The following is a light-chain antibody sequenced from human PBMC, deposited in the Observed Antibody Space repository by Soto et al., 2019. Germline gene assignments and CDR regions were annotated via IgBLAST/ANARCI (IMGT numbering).Light chain of an antibody. CDR3: GTWEGSLSGVV. CDR2: DNS. CDR1: SSNVGKNY. V-gene: IGLV1-51*01. Sequence: QSVLTQPPSVSAAPGQQISIPCSGSSSNVGKNYVSWYQQLPGTAPKLLIYDNSQRPSGIPDRFSGSKSGTSATLGITGLQAGDEADYYCGTWEGSLSGVVLGGGTKLTVL. J-gene: IGLJ2*01.